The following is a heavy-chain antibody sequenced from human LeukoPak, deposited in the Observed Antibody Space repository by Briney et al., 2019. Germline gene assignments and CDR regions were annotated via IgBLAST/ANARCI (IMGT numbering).Heavy chain of an antibody. D-gene: IGHD6-13*01. Sequence: GASVKVSCKASGYTFTSYGISWVRQAPGQGLEWMGWISAYNGNTNYAQKLQGRVTMTTDTSTSTAYMELRSLRSDDTAVYYCARVRDSSSWPGQYYFDYWGQGTLVTVSS. J-gene: IGHJ4*02. CDR1: GYTFTSYG. CDR2: ISAYNGNT. CDR3: ARVRDSSSWPGQYYFDY. V-gene: IGHV1-18*01.